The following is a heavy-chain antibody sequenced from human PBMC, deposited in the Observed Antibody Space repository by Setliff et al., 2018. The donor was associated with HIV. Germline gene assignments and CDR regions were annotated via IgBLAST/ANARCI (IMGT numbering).Heavy chain of an antibody. Sequence: ASVKVSCKTSGGIISWVRQAPGQRLEWMGWINTVNGNTKYSQKLQGRVTMTTDTSTSTAYMELSSLRSDDTAVYYCARQDGTTVLSKDFDYWGQGTLVTVSS. CDR2: INTVNGNT. CDR1: GGI. V-gene: IGHV1-18*01. CDR3: ARQDGTTVLSKDFDY. D-gene: IGHD4-17*01. J-gene: IGHJ4*02.